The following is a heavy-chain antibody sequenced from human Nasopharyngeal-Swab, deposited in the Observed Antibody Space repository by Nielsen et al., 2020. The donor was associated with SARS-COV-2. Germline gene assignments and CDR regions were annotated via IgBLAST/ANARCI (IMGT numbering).Heavy chain of an antibody. J-gene: IGHJ6*02. Sequence: GGSLRLSCAASGFTFSSYWMSWVRQAPGKGLEWVANLKQDGSEKYYVDSVKGRFTISRDNAKNSLYLQMNSLRAEDTAVYYCARDESYYYYYGMDVWGQGTTVTVSS. CDR2: LKQDGSEK. CDR1: GFTFSSYW. V-gene: IGHV3-7*01. CDR3: ARDESYYYYYGMDV.